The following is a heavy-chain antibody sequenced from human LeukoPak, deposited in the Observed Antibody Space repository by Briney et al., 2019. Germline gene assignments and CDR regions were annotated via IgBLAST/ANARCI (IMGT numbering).Heavy chain of an antibody. Sequence: PSETLSLTCAVSGYSISSGYYWGWIRQPPGKGLEWIGSIYHSGSTYYNPSLKSRVTISVDTSKNQFSLKLSSVAAADTAVYYCARLKPVPAAIPYFDYWGQGTLVTVSS. J-gene: IGHJ4*02. V-gene: IGHV4-38-2*01. CDR2: IYHSGST. CDR3: ARLKPVPAAIPYFDY. D-gene: IGHD2-2*01. CDR1: GYSISSGYY.